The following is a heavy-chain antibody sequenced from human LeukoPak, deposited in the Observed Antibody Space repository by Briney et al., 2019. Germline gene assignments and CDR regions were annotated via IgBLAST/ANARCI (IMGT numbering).Heavy chain of an antibody. CDR3: AREWADYYGSGHFDY. CDR2: INPSGGST. Sequence: ASVKVSCKASGYTFTGHYMHWVRQAPGQGLEWMGIINPSGGSTCYAQKFQGRVTMTRDTSTSTVYMELSSLRSEDTAVYYCAREWADYYGSGHFDYWGQGTLVTVSS. CDR1: GYTFTGHY. J-gene: IGHJ4*02. D-gene: IGHD3-10*01. V-gene: IGHV1-46*03.